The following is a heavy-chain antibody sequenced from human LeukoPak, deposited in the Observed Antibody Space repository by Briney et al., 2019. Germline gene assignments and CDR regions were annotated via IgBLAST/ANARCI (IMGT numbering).Heavy chain of an antibody. J-gene: IGHJ3*02. Sequence: GGSLRLSCAASGFIFREYWMHWVRQAPGKGLVWVSRINTDGSRTTYVDSVKGRFTTSRDNANNTLYLQMNSLRAEDSALYYCARARGGNFDIWGQGTMVTVSS. V-gene: IGHV3-74*01. CDR1: GFIFREYW. D-gene: IGHD3-16*01. CDR3: ARARGGNFDI. CDR2: INTDGSRT.